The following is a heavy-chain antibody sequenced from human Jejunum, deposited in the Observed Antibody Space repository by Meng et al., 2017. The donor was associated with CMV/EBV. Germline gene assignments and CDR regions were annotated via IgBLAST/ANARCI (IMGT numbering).Heavy chain of an antibody. CDR3: AREGTNSYYFDY. J-gene: IGHJ4*02. D-gene: IGHD1-14*01. CDR2: IDERGST. V-gene: IGHV4-30-4*01. Sequence: VSGDSISSGDADWSWSRQAPGKGREWIGYIDERGSTYYNQSLESRVTISVDTSKNQFYLKVMSVTAADTAVYYCAREGTNSYYFDYWGQGTLVTVSS. CDR1: GDSISSGDAD.